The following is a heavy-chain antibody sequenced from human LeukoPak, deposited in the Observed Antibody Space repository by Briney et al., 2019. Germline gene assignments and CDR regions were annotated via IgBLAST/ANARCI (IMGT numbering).Heavy chain of an antibody. CDR2: ISGSGGST. Sequence: PGGSLRLSCAASGFTFSSYAMSWVRQAPGKGLEWVSAISGSGGSTYYADSVKGRFTISRDNSKNTLYLQMNSLRAEDTAVYYCANGNYDYVWGSYADYWGQGTLVTVSS. CDR3: ANGNYDYVWGSYADY. D-gene: IGHD3-16*01. V-gene: IGHV3-23*01. J-gene: IGHJ4*02. CDR1: GFTFSSYA.